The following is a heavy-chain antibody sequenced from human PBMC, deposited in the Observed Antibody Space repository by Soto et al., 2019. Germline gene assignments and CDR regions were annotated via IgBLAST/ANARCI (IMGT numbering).Heavy chain of an antibody. CDR1: GYTFTSYG. V-gene: IGHV1-18*04. CDR2: IDVNT. D-gene: IGHD4-4*01. J-gene: IGHJ4*02. CDR3: ARESMSYDYSNLRY. Sequence: QFQLVQSGAEVKHPGASVKVSCKGSGYTFTSYGISWVRQAPGQGLEWMGWIDVNTNYAQKFKGRVTMTTDTSTSTASLELRSLRSDDTAVYYCARESMSYDYSNLRYWGQGTQVTVSS.